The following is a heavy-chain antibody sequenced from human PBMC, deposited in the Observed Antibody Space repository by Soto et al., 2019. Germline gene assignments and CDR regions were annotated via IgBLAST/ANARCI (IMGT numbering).Heavy chain of an antibody. CDR3: ATEGGYPGSNFYGAY. Sequence: EVQLVESGGGLVEPGGSIRLSCVASGFTFTKACMTWVRQAPGKGLEWVGRIKGSHAGGTTDYATSVKGRFTISRDDSKNTLYLQMNSLKTEDTSVYYCATEGGYPGSNFYGAYWGQGTLVTVSS. D-gene: IGHD1-26*01. CDR2: IKGSHAGGTT. J-gene: IGHJ4*02. CDR1: GFTFTKAC. V-gene: IGHV3-15*01.